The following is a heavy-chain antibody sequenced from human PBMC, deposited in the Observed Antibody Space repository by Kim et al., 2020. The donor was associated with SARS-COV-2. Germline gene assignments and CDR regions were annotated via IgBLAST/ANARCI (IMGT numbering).Heavy chain of an antibody. CDR2: IKSKTDGGTT. Sequence: GGSLRLSCAASGFTFSNAWMSWVRQAPGKGLELVGRIKSKTDGGTTDYAAPVKGRFTISRDDSKNTLYLQMNSLKTEDTAVYYCTSSSSDYGMDVWGQGTTVTVSS. V-gene: IGHV3-15*01. D-gene: IGHD6-13*01. CDR1: GFTFSNAW. J-gene: IGHJ6*02. CDR3: TSSSSDYGMDV.